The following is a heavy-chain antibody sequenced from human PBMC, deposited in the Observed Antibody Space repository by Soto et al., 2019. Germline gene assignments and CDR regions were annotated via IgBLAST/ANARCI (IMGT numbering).Heavy chain of an antibody. D-gene: IGHD2-2*01. Sequence: PGGSLRLSCAASGFTFSSYVMSWVRQAPGKGLEWVSAIGGSGGSTFYADSVKGRFTISRDNAKNTLYLQMNSLRAEDTAVYYCAKVRVVVVPAPMDVWGQGTTVTVSS. CDR1: GFTFSSYV. V-gene: IGHV3-23*01. J-gene: IGHJ6*02. CDR3: AKVRVVVVPAPMDV. CDR2: IGGSGGST.